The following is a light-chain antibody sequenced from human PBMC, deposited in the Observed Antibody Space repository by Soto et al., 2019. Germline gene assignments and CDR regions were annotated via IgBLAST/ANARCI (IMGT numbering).Light chain of an antibody. CDR3: QQSYSTPPWT. J-gene: IGKJ1*01. CDR1: QSINSY. CDR2: AAS. Sequence: DIQMTQSPSSLSASVGDRVTITCRASQSINSYLNWYQQKPGKAPKLLIYAASSLQSGVPSRFSGSGSGTDFTLTISSLQPEDFGTYYCQQSYSTPPWTFGQGTKVEIK. V-gene: IGKV1-39*01.